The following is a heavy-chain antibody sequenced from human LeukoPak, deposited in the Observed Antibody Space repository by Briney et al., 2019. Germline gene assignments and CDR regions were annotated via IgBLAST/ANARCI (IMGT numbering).Heavy chain of an antibody. CDR3: VKDVGGSYAFDY. V-gene: IGHV3-64D*09. CDR1: GLSVSRYA. D-gene: IGHD1-26*01. J-gene: IGHJ4*02. Sequence: HRGRSLTLARSPSGLSVSRYATHSVRQAPRNGSGCVSGINDNGGRTHYGDPVKGRFSISRDHSKNTLHLQTSTLRAEDTALYYCVKDVGGSYAFDYWGQGILVTVAS. CDR2: INDNGGRT.